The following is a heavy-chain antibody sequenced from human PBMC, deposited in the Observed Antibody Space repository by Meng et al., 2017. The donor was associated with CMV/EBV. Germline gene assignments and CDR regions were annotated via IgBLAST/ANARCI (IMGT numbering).Heavy chain of an antibody. V-gene: IGHV4-61*01. CDR1: NANYY. CDR3: ARGGITGSTSAWYAPNYFDF. J-gene: IGHJ4*02. D-gene: IGHD6-19*01. CDR2: IYYSGST. Sequence: NANYYWAWLRQPPGKGLEWFGYIYYSGSTIYNPSLKSRVTMSVDTSKNQFSLKVNSVTTTDTAVYYCARGGITGSTSAWYAPNYFDFWGQGALVTVSS.